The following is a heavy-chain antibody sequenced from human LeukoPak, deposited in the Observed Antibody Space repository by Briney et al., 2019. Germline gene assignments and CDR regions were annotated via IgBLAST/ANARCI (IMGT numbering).Heavy chain of an antibody. D-gene: IGHD6-19*01. J-gene: IGHJ4*02. CDR1: GGSISSYY. CDR3: AREEKQYSSGWQNLDY. Sequence: SETLSLTCTVSGGSISSYYWSWIRQPAGKGLEWIGRIYTSGSTNYNPSLKSRVTMSVDTSKNQFSLKLSSVTAADTAVYYCAREEKQYSSGWQNLDYWGQGTLVTVSS. V-gene: IGHV4-4*07. CDR2: IYTSGST.